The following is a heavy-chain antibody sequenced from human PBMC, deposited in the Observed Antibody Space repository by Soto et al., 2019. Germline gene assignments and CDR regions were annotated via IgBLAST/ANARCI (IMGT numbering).Heavy chain of an antibody. Sequence: GGSLRLSCAASGFTFSSYAMSWVRQAPGKGLEWVSAISGSGGRTYYADSVKGRFTISRDNSKNTLYLQMNSLRAEDTAVYYCAKDLGVATTFDYWGQGTLVTVSS. J-gene: IGHJ4*02. CDR3: AKDLGVATTFDY. D-gene: IGHD5-12*01. V-gene: IGHV3-23*01. CDR2: ISGSGGRT. CDR1: GFTFSSYA.